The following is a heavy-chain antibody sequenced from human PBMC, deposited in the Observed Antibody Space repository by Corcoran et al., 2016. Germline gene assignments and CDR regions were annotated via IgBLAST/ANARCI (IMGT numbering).Heavy chain of an antibody. Sequence: EVQLVESGGGLVQPGGSLRLSCAASGFTFSSNWMSWVRQAPGKGLEWVANIKQDGSEKYYVDSVKGRVTIARDNAKNSLYMQMNSLRAEETAVYYCARARSIAASGVVYYYYGMDVWGHGTTVTVSS. V-gene: IGHV3-7*01. CDR3: ARARSIAASGVVYYYYGMDV. CDR2: IKQDGSEK. CDR1: GFTFSSNW. D-gene: IGHD6-13*01. J-gene: IGHJ6*02.